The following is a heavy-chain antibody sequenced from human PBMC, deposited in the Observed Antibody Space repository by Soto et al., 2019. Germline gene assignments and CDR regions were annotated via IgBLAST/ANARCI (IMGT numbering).Heavy chain of an antibody. D-gene: IGHD3-9*01. Sequence: GESLKISCKGSGYSFTSYWIGWVRQVPGKGLEWMGIIYPGDSDTRYSPSFQGQVTISADKSISTAYLQWSSLKASDTATYYCARRTRYFDWLLDYWGQGTLVTVSS. CDR2: IYPGDSDT. J-gene: IGHJ4*02. CDR1: GYSFTSYW. V-gene: IGHV5-51*01. CDR3: ARRTRYFDWLLDY.